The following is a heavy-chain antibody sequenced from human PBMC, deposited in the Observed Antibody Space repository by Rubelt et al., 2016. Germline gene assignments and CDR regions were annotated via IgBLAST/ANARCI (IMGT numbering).Heavy chain of an antibody. CDR1: GYTFTSYY. CDR3: ARGAGGRYFDWYDAFDI. J-gene: IGHJ3*02. D-gene: IGHD3-9*01. V-gene: IGHV1-2*02. CDR2: INPNSGGT. Sequence: QVQLVQSGAEVKKPGASVKVSCKASGYTFTSYYMHWVRQAPGQGLEWMGWINPNSGGTNYAQKFQGRVTMTRDTSISTAYMGLSRLRSGDTAVYYCARGAGGRYFDWYDAFDIWGQGTMVTVSS.